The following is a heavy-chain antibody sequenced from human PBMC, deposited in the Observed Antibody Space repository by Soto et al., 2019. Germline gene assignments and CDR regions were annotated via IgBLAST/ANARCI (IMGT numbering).Heavy chain of an antibody. Sequence: SLRLSCAASVFTFDDYAMHWVRQAPGKGLEWVSGISWNSGSIGYADSVKGRFTISRDNAKNSLYLQMNSLRAEDTALYYCAEDISRAAGTFGYWGQGTLVTVSS. V-gene: IGHV3-9*01. CDR2: ISWNSGSI. D-gene: IGHD6-13*01. CDR1: VFTFDDYA. CDR3: AEDISRAAGTFGY. J-gene: IGHJ4*02.